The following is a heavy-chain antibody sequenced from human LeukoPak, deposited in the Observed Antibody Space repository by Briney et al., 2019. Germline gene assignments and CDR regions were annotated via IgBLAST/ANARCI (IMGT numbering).Heavy chain of an antibody. CDR2: ISSSSSYT. V-gene: IGHV3-11*05. J-gene: IGHJ5*02. CDR1: GFTFSDYY. CDR3: ARVHSSGWYWFDP. D-gene: IGHD6-19*01. Sequence: GGSLRLSCAASGFTFSDYYMSWIRQAPGKGLEWVSYISSSSSYTNYADSVEGRFTISRNNAKNSLYLQMNSLRAEDTAVYYCARVHSSGWYWFDPWGQGTLVTVSS.